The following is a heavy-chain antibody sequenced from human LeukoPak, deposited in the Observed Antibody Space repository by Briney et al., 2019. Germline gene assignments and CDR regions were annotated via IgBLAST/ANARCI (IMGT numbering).Heavy chain of an antibody. CDR3: ARQMHDFDY. D-gene: IGHD5-24*01. J-gene: IGHJ4*02. V-gene: IGHV4-38-2*01. Sequence: SETLSLTCAVSGYSISSGYDWGWIRQPPGKGLEWIGSIYHSGSTYYNPSLKSRVTISVDTSKNQFSLKLSSVTAADTAVYYCARQMHDFDYWGQGTLVTVSS. CDR2: IYHSGST. CDR1: GYSISSGYD.